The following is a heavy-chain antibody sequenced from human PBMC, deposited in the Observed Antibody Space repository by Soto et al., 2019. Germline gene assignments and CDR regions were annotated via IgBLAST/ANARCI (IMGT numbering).Heavy chain of an antibody. D-gene: IGHD5-18*01. J-gene: IGHJ4*01. Sequence: GGSLRLSCVASGFTLSTYAMSWVRQAPGKGLEWVSAITGSGGSTYYADSVKGRFTISRDDSKNTLYLQMNSLRADDTAVYYFVRDLHPRLPPPHIWGHGTLVTVSS. CDR2: ITGSGGST. CDR1: GFTLSTYA. CDR3: VRDLHPRLPPPHI. V-gene: IGHV3-23*01.